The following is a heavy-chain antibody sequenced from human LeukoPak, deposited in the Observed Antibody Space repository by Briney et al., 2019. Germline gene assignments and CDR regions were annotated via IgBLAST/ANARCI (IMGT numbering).Heavy chain of an antibody. J-gene: IGHJ4*02. V-gene: IGHV3-30*18. CDR2: ISYDGSNE. CDR1: GFTFSSYG. CDR3: AKGPAPRLGEFSYHALVDY. D-gene: IGHD3-16*02. Sequence: LTGGSLRLSCVASGFTFSSYGMHWVRQAPGKGLEWVPFISYDGSNENIADSVKGRFIISRDNSKNTLYLQMNSLRAEDTAVYYCAKGPAPRLGEFSYHALVDYWGQGTLVTVSS.